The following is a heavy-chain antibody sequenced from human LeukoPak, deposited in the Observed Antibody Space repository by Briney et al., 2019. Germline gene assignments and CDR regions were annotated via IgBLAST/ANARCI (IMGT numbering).Heavy chain of an antibody. J-gene: IGHJ3*02. CDR2: IYTSGST. CDR3: ARDPTVTSNDAFDI. Sequence: SETLSLACTVSGGSFSDYYWSWIRQPAGKGLEWIGRIYTSGSTNYNPSLKSRVTISVDTSKNQFSLKLSSVTAADTAVYYCARDPTVTSNDAFDIWGQGTMVTVSS. V-gene: IGHV4-4*07. CDR1: GGSFSDYY. D-gene: IGHD4-17*01.